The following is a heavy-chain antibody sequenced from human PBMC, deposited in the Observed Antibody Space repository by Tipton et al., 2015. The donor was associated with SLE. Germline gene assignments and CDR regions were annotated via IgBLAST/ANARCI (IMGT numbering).Heavy chain of an antibody. J-gene: IGHJ4*02. CDR3: AREGISYCGGDCHGSFDY. Sequence: TLSLTCTASGDSMNSGVYYWSWLRQPAGKGLEWIGRIFSSGNTIYNPSLKSRVTISEDTPKNQFSLRQSSVTAADTAVYYCAREGISYCGGDCHGSFDYWGQGSLVTVSS. D-gene: IGHD2-21*01. CDR2: IFSSGNT. V-gene: IGHV4-61*02. CDR1: GDSMNSGVYY.